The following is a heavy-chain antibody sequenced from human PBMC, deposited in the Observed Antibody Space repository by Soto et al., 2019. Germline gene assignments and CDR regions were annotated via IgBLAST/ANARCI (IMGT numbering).Heavy chain of an antibody. J-gene: IGHJ6*01. CDR3: AREYYDFWSVTYSYYGLDV. Sequence: SETLSLTCTVSGGSISRYYWSWIRQAPGRGLEWIGNIFSSGSTNYNPSLKSRVAISVDTSKNQVSLKLNAVTTADTAVYYCAREYYDFWSVTYSYYGLDVWGQGHTVP. CDR2: IFSSGST. V-gene: IGHV4-59*01. D-gene: IGHD3-3*01. CDR1: GGSISRYY.